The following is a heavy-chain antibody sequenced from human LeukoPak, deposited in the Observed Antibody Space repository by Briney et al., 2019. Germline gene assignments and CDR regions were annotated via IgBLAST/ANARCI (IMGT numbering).Heavy chain of an antibody. D-gene: IGHD3-22*01. CDR2: INTNTGNP. Sequence: ASVKVSCKASGYTFTSYAMNWVREAPGQGLEWMGWINTNTGNPTYAQGFTGRFVFSLDTSVSTAYLQISSLKAEDTAVYYCARVSGSSGYGPGWYFDLWGRGTLVTVSS. CDR1: GYTFTSYA. J-gene: IGHJ2*01. V-gene: IGHV7-4-1*02. CDR3: ARVSGSSGYGPGWYFDL.